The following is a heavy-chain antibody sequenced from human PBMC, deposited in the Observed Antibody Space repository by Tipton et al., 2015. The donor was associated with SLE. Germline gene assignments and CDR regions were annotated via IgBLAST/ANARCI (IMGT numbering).Heavy chain of an antibody. Sequence: TLSLTCTVSGGSISSHYWSWIRQPPGKGLEWIGYIYYSGSTNYNPSLKSRGTISVDTSKNQFSLKLSSVTAADTAVYYCARRGQQLTTSYYYYYYMDVWGKGTTVTVSS. CDR3: ARRGQQLTTSYYYYYYMDV. J-gene: IGHJ6*03. CDR1: GGSISSHY. D-gene: IGHD6-13*01. V-gene: IGHV4-59*11. CDR2: IYYSGST.